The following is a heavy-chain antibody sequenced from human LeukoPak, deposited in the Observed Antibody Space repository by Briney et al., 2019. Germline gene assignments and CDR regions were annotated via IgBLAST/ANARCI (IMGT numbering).Heavy chain of an antibody. CDR3: ARALWFGETFPAY. Sequence: GGSLRLSCAASGFTFSDYYMSWIRQAPGKGLEWVSYISSSGGPIYYADSVKGRFTISRDNAKNSLYLQMNSLRAEDTAVYYCARALWFGETFPAYWGQGTLVTVSS. D-gene: IGHD3-10*01. V-gene: IGHV3-11*04. CDR2: ISSSGGPI. J-gene: IGHJ4*02. CDR1: GFTFSDYY.